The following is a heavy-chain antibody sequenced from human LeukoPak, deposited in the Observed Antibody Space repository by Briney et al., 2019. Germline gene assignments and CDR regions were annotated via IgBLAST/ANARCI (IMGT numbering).Heavy chain of an antibody. V-gene: IGHV3-7*01. J-gene: IGHJ4*02. CDR1: GFTFSTYW. D-gene: IGHD4/OR15-4a*01. Sequence: GGSLRLSCAASGFTFSTYWMTWVRQAPGKGLEGVANIKTDGSQTYYLDSVKGRFTISRDNAKNFLSLQLGSLRADDTGVYYCARASMGGRDYRLDSWGQGTLVTVSS. CDR3: ARASMGGRDYRLDS. CDR2: IKTDGSQT.